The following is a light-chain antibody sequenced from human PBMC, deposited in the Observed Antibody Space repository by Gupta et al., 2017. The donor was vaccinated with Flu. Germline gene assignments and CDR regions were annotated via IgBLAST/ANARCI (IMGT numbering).Light chain of an antibody. J-gene: IGKJ1*01. Sequence: DIQMTHSPSSLAASIGDRVVITCRASHDIDYYLNWYQHKPGRAPSLLIFGAGSLHTGVPSRFSGNGSGTNFTLAISGLQPEDFSTYYCHQCVSDPWTFGQGTTVEV. CDR3: HQCVSDPWT. V-gene: IGKV1-39*01. CDR2: GAG. CDR1: HDIDYY.